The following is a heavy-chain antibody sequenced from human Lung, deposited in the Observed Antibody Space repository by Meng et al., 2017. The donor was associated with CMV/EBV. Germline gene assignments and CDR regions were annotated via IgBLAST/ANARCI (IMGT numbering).Heavy chain of an antibody. CDR2: INAYNGDT. CDR1: GYTFTNYG. Sequence: QLVKSVGEVKKPGVSVKVSRKASGYTFTNYGIPWVRQAPGQGLEWMGWINAYNGDTNYAQTLQGRVTMTTDTSTSTAYMGLRSLRSDDTAVYYCARVEVGITSGDYWGQGTLVTVSS. J-gene: IGHJ4*02. CDR3: ARVEVGITSGDY. V-gene: IGHV1-18*01. D-gene: IGHD1-26*01.